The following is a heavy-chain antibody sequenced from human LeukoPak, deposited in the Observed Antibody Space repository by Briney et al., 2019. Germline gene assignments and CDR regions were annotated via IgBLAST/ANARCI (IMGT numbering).Heavy chain of an antibody. CDR2: ISWNSGSI. V-gene: IGHV3-9*01. Sequence: GGSLRLSCEASGFTFDDYAMHWVRQAPGQGLEWVSGISWNSGSIGYADSVKGRFTISRDNAKNSLYLQMNSLRAEDTALYYCAKDRGLNYYDSSGSFDYWGQGTLVTVSS. D-gene: IGHD3-22*01. CDR3: AKDRGLNYYDSSGSFDY. J-gene: IGHJ4*02. CDR1: GFTFDDYA.